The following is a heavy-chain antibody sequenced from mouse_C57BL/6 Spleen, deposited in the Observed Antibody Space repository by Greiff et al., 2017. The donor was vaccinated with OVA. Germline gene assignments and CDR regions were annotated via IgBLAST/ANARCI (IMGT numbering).Heavy chain of an antibody. CDR3: AREGIYYFDY. V-gene: IGHV1-76*01. J-gene: IGHJ2*01. Sequence: VKLMESGAELVRPGASVKLSCKASGYTFTDYYINWVKQRPGQGLEWIARIYPGSGNTYYNEKFKGKATLTAEKSSSTAYMQLSSLTSEDSAVYFCAREGIYYFDYWGQGTTLTVSS. CDR2: IYPGSGNT. D-gene: IGHD1-1*01. CDR1: GYTFTDYY.